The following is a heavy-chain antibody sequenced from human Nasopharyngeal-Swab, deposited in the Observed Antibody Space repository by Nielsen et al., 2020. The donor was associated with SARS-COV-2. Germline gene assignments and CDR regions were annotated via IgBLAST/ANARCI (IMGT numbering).Heavy chain of an antibody. J-gene: IGHJ4*02. CDR2: MYAGGDI. CDR3: ARDRRDVDNQ. Sequence: GGSLRLSCAASGFDVSGNYMSWFRQAPGKGLEWVSVMYAGGDIYYADSVKGRFTISRDSFKNTLYLQMNSLRVEDTALYYCARDRRDVDNQWGQGTLVTVSS. V-gene: IGHV3-53*01. CDR1: GFDVSGNY. D-gene: IGHD5-24*01.